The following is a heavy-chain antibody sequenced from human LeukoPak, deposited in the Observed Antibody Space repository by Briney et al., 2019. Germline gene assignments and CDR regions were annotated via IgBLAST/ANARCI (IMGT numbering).Heavy chain of an antibody. V-gene: IGHV4-34*01. Sequence: PSETLSLTCAVYGGSFSGYYWSWIRQPPGKGLEWIGEINHSGSTNYNPSLKSRVTISVDTSKNQFSLKLSSVTAADTAVYYCARALGYGSGWYVFGEYYFDYWGQGTLVTVSS. D-gene: IGHD6-19*01. CDR3: ARALGYGSGWYVFGEYYFDY. CDR1: GGSFSGYY. J-gene: IGHJ4*02. CDR2: INHSGST.